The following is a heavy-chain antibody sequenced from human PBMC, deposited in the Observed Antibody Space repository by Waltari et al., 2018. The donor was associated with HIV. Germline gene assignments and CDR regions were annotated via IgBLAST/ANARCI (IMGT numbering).Heavy chain of an antibody. CDR3: ARQGVVVITPRRDFYYGLDV. CDR1: GDSISGYY. V-gene: IGHV4-4*07. Sequence: QVQLLESGPGLVKPSETLSLTCTVSGDSISGYYWSWIRQPAGKGLEWIGRIYTTGSTNYNPSLKSRVTMSVDTSKNQFSLNLTSVTAADTAVYYCARQGVVVITPRRDFYYGLDVCGQGTTVAVSS. D-gene: IGHD3-22*01. CDR2: IYTTGST. J-gene: IGHJ6*02.